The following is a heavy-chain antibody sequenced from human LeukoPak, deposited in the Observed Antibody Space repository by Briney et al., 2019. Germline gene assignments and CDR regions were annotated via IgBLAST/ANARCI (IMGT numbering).Heavy chain of an antibody. V-gene: IGHV4-38-2*02. Sequence: PSETLSLTCTVSGYSISSGYYWGWIRQPPGKGLEWIGSFYDSGNTYYNPSLKSRVTISVDTSKNQFSLKLSSVTAADTAVYYCARTSSSGLVGGYYFDYWGQGTLVTVSS. CDR2: FYDSGNT. J-gene: IGHJ4*02. CDR3: ARTSSSGLVGGYYFDY. D-gene: IGHD6-19*01. CDR1: GYSISSGYY.